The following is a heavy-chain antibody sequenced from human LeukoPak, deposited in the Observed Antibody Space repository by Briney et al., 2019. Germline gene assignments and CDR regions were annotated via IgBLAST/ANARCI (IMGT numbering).Heavy chain of an antibody. D-gene: IGHD5-18*01. J-gene: IGHJ6*04. CDR3: ARVLVRYNYGFPYYYGMDV. Sequence: GGSLRLSCAASGFTFSSYAMSWVRQAPGKGLEWVSAISGSGGSTYYADSVKGRFTISRDNSKNTLYLQMNSLRAEDTAVYYCARVLVRYNYGFPYYYGMDVWGKGTTVTVSS. CDR2: ISGSGGST. CDR1: GFTFSSYA. V-gene: IGHV3-23*01.